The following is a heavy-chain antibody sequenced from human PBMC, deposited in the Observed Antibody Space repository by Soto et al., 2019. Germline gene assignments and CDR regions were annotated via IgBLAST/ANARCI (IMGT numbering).Heavy chain of an antibody. D-gene: IGHD3-10*01. V-gene: IGHV4-4*02. Sequence: SETLSLTCTVSGGSIISSNWWSWVRQPPGKGLEWIGEIYHSGSKNYDPSLKSRVTISVDKSKNQFSLKLTSVTAADTAIYYCARERYGSGSPFDYWGQGTLVTVS. CDR1: GGSIISSNW. CDR3: ARERYGSGSPFDY. J-gene: IGHJ4*02. CDR2: IYHSGSK.